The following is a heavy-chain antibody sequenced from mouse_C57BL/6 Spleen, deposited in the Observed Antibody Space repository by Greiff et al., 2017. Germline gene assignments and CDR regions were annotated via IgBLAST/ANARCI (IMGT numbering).Heavy chain of an antibody. V-gene: IGHV2-5*01. CDR2: IWRGGST. J-gene: IGHJ4*01. Sequence: VQLVESGPGLVQPSQSLSITCTVSGFSLTSYGVHWVRQSPGKGLEWLGVIWRGGSTDYNAAFMSRLSITKDNSKSQVFFKMNSLQADDTAIYYCAKKDDYDGGFNYYAMDYWGQGTSVTVSS. CDR1: GFSLTSYG. CDR3: AKKDDYDGGFNYYAMDY. D-gene: IGHD2-4*01.